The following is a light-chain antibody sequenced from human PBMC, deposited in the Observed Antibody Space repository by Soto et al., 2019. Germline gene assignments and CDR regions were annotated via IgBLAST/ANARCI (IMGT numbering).Light chain of an antibody. V-gene: IGLV3-21*02. CDR3: QVWDSSTDHRV. J-gene: IGLJ3*02. CDR2: NNR. CDR1: NIGIKT. Sequence: SYELTQPPSVSVAPGQTARITCGGDNIGIKTVHWYQQKSGQAPVLVVYNNRDRPSGIPERFSGSNSGNTATLTISRVDAGDEADFYCQVWDSSTDHRVFGGGTKVTVL.